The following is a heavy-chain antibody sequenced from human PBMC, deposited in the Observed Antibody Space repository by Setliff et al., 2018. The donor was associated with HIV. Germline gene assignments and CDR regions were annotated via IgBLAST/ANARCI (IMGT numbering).Heavy chain of an antibody. Sequence: ASVKVSCKASGYILNDYGITWVRQAPGQGLEWMGWISAANGDTEYPEKLRGRGTMTIDRSTNTAYMELASLTSDDTAVYYCARDRDHDFDHWGQGTLVTVSS. CDR3: ARDRDHDFDH. V-gene: IGHV1-18*01. CDR2: ISAANGDT. J-gene: IGHJ4*02. CDR1: GYILNDYG.